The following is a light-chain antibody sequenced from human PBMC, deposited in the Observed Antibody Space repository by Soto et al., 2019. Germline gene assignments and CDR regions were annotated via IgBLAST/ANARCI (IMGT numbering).Light chain of an antibody. V-gene: IGLV1-51*02. J-gene: IGLJ1*01. Sequence: QSVLTQPPSVSAAPGRRVTISCSGTSSNIGNNYVSWYQHFPGTAPKLLIYEDNKRPSEIPDRFSGSKSGTSATLGITGLQTGDEADYYCGTWDNSLSIYVFATGTKVTVL. CDR3: GTWDNSLSIYV. CDR2: EDN. CDR1: SSNIGNNY.